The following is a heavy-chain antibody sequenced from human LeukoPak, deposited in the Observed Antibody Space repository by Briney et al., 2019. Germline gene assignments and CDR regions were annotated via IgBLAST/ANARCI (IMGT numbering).Heavy chain of an antibody. CDR2: IYTSGST. V-gene: IGHV4-39*07. Sequence: SETLSLTCTVSGGSISSSSYYWGWIRQPPGKGLEWIGRIYTSGSTNYNPSLKSRVTMSVDTSKNQFSLKLSSVTAADTAVYYCARGLGDDYWGQGTLVTVSS. CDR3: ARGLGDDY. CDR1: GGSISSSSYY. D-gene: IGHD3-16*01. J-gene: IGHJ4*02.